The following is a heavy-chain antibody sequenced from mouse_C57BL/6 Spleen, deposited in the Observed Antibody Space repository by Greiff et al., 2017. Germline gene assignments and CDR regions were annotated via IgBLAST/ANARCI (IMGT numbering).Heavy chain of an antibody. V-gene: IGHV5-9-1*02. J-gene: IGHJ4*01. Sequence: EVQRVESGEGLVKPGGSLKLSCAASGFTFSSYAMSWVRQTPEKRLEWVAYISSGGDYIYYADTVKGRFTISRDNARNTLYLQMSSLKSEDTAMYYCTRGYYDYDGDAMDYWGQGTSVTVSS. CDR3: TRGYYDYDGDAMDY. D-gene: IGHD2-4*01. CDR2: ISSGGDYI. CDR1: GFTFSSYA.